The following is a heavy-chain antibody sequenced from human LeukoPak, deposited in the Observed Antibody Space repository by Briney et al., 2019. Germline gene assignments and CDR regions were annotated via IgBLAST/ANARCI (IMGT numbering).Heavy chain of an antibody. Sequence: GGSLRLSCAASGFTLSSYAMSWFRQAPGKGLEWVSAISGNGDSTYYADSVKGRLTISRDNSKNTLYLQMNSLRAEDTAVYNCARGRGSYSLDYWGQGTLVTVSS. V-gene: IGHV3-23*01. CDR2: ISGNGDST. CDR3: ARGRGSYSLDY. CDR1: GFTLSSYA. D-gene: IGHD3-10*01. J-gene: IGHJ4*02.